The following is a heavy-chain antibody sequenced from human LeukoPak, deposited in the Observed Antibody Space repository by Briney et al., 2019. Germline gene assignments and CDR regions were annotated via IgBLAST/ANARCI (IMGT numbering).Heavy chain of an antibody. CDR1: GFTFSNYG. CDR3: ARSSVAPALFSIDY. V-gene: IGHV3-33*01. CDR2: IWSDGSNK. Sequence: GGSLRLSCAASGFTFSNYGMHWVRQAPGKGLEWVAVIWSDGSNKYYADSVKGRFTISRDNSKNKVFLQMNSQRAEDTAVYYCARSSVAPALFSIDYWGQGTLVTVSS. J-gene: IGHJ4*02. D-gene: IGHD3-22*01.